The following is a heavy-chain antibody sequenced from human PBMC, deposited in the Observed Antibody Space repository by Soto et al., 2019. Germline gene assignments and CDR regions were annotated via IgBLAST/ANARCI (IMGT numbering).Heavy chain of an antibody. D-gene: IGHD4-17*01. CDR1: GYTFTGYY. V-gene: IGHV1-2*02. J-gene: IGHJ4*02. CDR2: INPNSGDT. CDR3: ARDSPTVTTRLLAY. Sequence: ASVKVSCKSSGYTFTGYYMHWVRQAPGQGLEWMGWINPNSGDTNYAQKFQGRVTVTRDTSISTAYMELSSLRSEDTAVYYCARDSPTVTTRLLAYWGQGTLVTVSS.